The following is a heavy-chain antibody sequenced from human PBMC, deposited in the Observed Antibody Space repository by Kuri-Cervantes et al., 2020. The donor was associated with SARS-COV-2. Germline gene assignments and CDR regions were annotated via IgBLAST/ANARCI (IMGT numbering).Heavy chain of an antibody. CDR3: AKDEGDIVVVPAATGY. D-gene: IGHD2-2*01. Sequence: ASVKVSCKASGYTFTSYYMHWVRQAPGQGLEWMGIINPSGGSTSYAQKFQGRVTMTRDTSTSTVYMELSSLRSEDTAVYYCAKDEGDIVVVPAATGYWGQGTLVTVSS. CDR2: INPSGGST. J-gene: IGHJ4*02. CDR1: GYTFTSYY. V-gene: IGHV1-46*01.